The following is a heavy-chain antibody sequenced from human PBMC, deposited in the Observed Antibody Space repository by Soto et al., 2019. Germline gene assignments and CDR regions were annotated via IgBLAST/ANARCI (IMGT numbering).Heavy chain of an antibody. CDR2: IYYSGTT. V-gene: IGHV4-61*01. Sequence: SETLCLSCSVSGASVSDKTFYWIWLRQSPGKGLEWIGYIYYSGTTNYNPSLKGRFTISVDTSKNQFSLRLNSVTAADTALYYCARTTAVTNTIRSRYSLADWGQ. J-gene: IGHJ1*01. D-gene: IGHD4-17*01. CDR3: ARTTAVTNTIRSRYSLAD. CDR1: GASVSDKTFY.